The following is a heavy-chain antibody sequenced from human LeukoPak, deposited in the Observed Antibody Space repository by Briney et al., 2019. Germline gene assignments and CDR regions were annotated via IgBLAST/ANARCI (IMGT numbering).Heavy chain of an antibody. D-gene: IGHD1-26*01. Sequence: GGSLRLSCAASGFTVSSYSMNWVRQAPGKGLEWVSSISSSSSYIYYADSVKGRFTISRDNAKNSLYLQMNSLRAEDTAVYYCARAKVGAHFGEDYWGQGTLVTVSS. CDR3: ARAKVGAHFGEDY. CDR1: GFTVSSYS. J-gene: IGHJ4*02. V-gene: IGHV3-21*01. CDR2: ISSSSSYI.